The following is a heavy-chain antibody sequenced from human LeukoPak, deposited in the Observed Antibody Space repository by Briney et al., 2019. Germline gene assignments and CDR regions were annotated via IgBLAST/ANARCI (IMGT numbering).Heavy chain of an antibody. J-gene: IGHJ6*03. V-gene: IGHV3-30-3*02. D-gene: IGHD2-2*01. Sequence: GRSLRLSCAASGFTFSSYAMHWVRQAPGKGLEWVAVISHDGSNKYYADSVKGRFTISRDNSKNTLYLQMNSLRAEDTAVYYCAKKGCSSSSCSYIYYYMDVWGKGTTVTVSS. CDR3: AKKGCSSSSCSYIYYYMDV. CDR1: GFTFSSYA. CDR2: ISHDGSNK.